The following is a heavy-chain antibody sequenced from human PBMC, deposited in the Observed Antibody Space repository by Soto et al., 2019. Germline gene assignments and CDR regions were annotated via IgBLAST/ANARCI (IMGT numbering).Heavy chain of an antibody. Sequence: GESLKITCKGSGYSFTSYWIGWVRQMPGKDLEWMGIIYPGDSDTRYSPSFQGQVTISADKSISTAYLQWSSLKASDTAMYYCARPNCSGGSCYSLPEYFQHWGQGTLVTVSS. V-gene: IGHV5-51*01. D-gene: IGHD2-15*01. CDR1: GYSFTSYW. CDR2: IYPGDSDT. CDR3: ARPNCSGGSCYSLPEYFQH. J-gene: IGHJ1*01.